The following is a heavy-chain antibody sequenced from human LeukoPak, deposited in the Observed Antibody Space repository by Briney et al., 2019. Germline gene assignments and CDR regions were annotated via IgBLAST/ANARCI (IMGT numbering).Heavy chain of an antibody. J-gene: IGHJ3*02. CDR1: GFTFSSYS. CDR2: ISSSSSSYI. V-gene: IGHV3-21*04. D-gene: IGHD2-8*01. CDR3: ANLGDQMVYAIYRGFDI. Sequence: PGGSLRLSCAASGFTFSSYSMNWVRQAPGKGLEWVSSISSSSSSYIYYADSVKGRFTISRDNAKNSLYLQMNSLRAEDTAVYYCANLGDQMVYAIYRGFDIWGQGTMVTVSS.